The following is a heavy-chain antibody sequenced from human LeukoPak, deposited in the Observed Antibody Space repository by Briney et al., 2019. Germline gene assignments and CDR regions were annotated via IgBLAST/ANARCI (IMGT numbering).Heavy chain of an antibody. V-gene: IGHV3-66*02. Sequence: GGSLRLSCAASGFTFSRYAMSWVRQAPGKGLEWVSVIYDDGSTYYADSVKGRFTISRDNAKNTLYLQMNSLRAEDTAVYYCAKEGSKSSSLDYWGQGTLVTVSS. CDR3: AKEGSKSSSLDY. J-gene: IGHJ4*02. D-gene: IGHD6-13*01. CDR2: IYDDGST. CDR1: GFTFSRYA.